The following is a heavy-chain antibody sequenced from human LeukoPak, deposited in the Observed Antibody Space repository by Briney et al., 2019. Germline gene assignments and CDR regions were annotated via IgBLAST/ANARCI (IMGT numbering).Heavy chain of an antibody. Sequence: SVKVSCKASGGTFNSYAISWVRQAPGQGLEWRGGIITILGIANYAQKFQGRVTITADKSTSTLYMELSSLRSEDTAVYYCARVGPDYGDYDYWGQGTLVTVSS. J-gene: IGHJ4*02. CDR2: IITILGIA. D-gene: IGHD4-17*01. CDR3: ARVGPDYGDYDY. V-gene: IGHV1-69*10. CDR1: GGTFNSYA.